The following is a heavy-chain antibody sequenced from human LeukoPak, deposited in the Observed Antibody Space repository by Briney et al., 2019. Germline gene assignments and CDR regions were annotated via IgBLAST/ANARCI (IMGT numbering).Heavy chain of an antibody. CDR3: AEAHYYDSSGASGERWFDP. D-gene: IGHD3-22*01. CDR2: IYSGGST. Sequence: PGGSLRLSCVVSGFPVSIKYMSWVRQAPGKGLEWVSLIYSGGSTYYADSVKGRFTFSRDTSKNTLYLQMNSLRAEDTAVYYCAEAHYYDSSGASGERWFDPWGQGTLVTVSS. V-gene: IGHV3-66*01. CDR1: GFPVSIKY. J-gene: IGHJ5*02.